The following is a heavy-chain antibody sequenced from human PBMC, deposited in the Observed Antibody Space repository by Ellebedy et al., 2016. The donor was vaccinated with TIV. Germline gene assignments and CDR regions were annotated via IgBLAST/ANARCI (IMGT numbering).Heavy chain of an antibody. D-gene: IGHD3-10*02. Sequence: GESLKISCEASGFTFQTYTMTWVRQAPGKGQEWVSLIYSDGSTSYADSGKGRFTISRDSSKNALYLQMHSLRAEDTAIYFCARASFYDVDLSGWYFDIWGRGTLVTVSS. J-gene: IGHJ2*01. CDR3: ARASFYDVDLSGWYFDI. V-gene: IGHV3-66*01. CDR2: IYSDGST. CDR1: GFTFQTYT.